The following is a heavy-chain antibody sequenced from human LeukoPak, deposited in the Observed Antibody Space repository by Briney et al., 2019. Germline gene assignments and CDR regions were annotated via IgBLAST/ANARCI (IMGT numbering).Heavy chain of an antibody. CDR1: GFTFSSYN. V-gene: IGHV3-21*01. CDR3: ARNSGARYFDSFDY. Sequence: GGSLRLSCTASGFTFSSYNMNWVRQAPGQGLEWVSSISSSSSYIYYADSVKGRFTISRDNAKNSLYLQMNSLRAEDTAVYYCARNSGARYFDSFDYWGQGTLVTVSS. CDR2: ISSSSSYI. J-gene: IGHJ4*02. D-gene: IGHD3-9*01.